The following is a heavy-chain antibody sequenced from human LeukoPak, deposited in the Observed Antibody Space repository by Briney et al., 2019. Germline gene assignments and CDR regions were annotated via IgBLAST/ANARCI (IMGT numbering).Heavy chain of an antibody. CDR1: GGSFSGYS. CDR2: INHSGST. Sequence: SETLSLTCAVYGGSFSGYSWSWIRQPPGKGLEWIGEINHSGSTNYNPSLKSRVTISVDTSKNQFSLKLSSVTAADTAVYYCARAWSGDPNRSEFDYWGQGTLVTVSS. V-gene: IGHV4-34*01. CDR3: ARAWSGDPNRSEFDY. D-gene: IGHD3-3*01. J-gene: IGHJ4*02.